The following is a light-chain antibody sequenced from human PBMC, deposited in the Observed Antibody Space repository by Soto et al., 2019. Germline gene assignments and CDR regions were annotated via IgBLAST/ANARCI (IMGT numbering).Light chain of an antibody. J-gene: IGKJ5*01. CDR2: DAY. V-gene: IGKV3-11*01. Sequence: EVVLTHSPVTLSLSPWERSTISCRASQSFRGLLAWYQQKPGQAPRLLIYDAYNRATGIPPRFSGSGSGTDFTLTISSLEPEDSAVYYCQQRHMWPITFGQGTRLEIK. CDR1: QSFRGL. CDR3: QQRHMWPIT.